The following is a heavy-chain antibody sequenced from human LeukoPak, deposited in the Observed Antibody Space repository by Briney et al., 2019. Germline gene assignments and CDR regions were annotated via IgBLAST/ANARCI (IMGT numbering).Heavy chain of an antibody. CDR3: ARASDRYGMDV. CDR1: GFTFNGYS. CDR2: IRHDSSDI. D-gene: IGHD3-22*01. Sequence: PGGSLRLSCAASGFTFNGYSMSWVRQAPGKGLEWISFIRHDSSDIYYADSVKGRFTISRDNAKNSLYLQMNSLRADNTAVYYCARASDRYGMDVWGQGTTVTVSS. V-gene: IGHV3-21*05. J-gene: IGHJ6*02.